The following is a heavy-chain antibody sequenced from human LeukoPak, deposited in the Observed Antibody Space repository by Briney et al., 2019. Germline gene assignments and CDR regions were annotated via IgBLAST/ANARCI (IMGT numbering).Heavy chain of an antibody. CDR2: IYHSGST. CDR1: GGSISSGGYY. J-gene: IGHJ4*02. CDR3: ASLRRYCSSTSCYATAWGYFDY. D-gene: IGHD2-2*01. Sequence: SETLSLTCTVSGGSISSGGYYWSWIRQPPGKGLEWIGYIYHSGSTYYNPSLKSRVTISVDRSKNQFSLKLSSVTAADTAVYYCASLRRYCSSTSCYATAWGYFDYWGQGTLVTVSS. V-gene: IGHV4-30-2*01.